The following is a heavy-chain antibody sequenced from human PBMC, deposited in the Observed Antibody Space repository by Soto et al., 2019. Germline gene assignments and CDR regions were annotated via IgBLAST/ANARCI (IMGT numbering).Heavy chain of an antibody. J-gene: IGHJ3*01. CDR1: GFTFSNYG. CDR3: EGRDDPFHV. Sequence: QVQLVESGGGVVQPGTSLRLSCVATGFTFSNYGIHWVRQAPGRGLEWVAVIWHDGSQKYLTDSVRGRFTISRDNSKNTVYLQMNSLRVKDTAVYYCEGRDDPFHVWGQGTMVTVSS. CDR2: IWHDGSQK. V-gene: IGHV3-33*01.